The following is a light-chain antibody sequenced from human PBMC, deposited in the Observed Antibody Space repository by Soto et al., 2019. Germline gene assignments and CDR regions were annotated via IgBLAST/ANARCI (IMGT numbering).Light chain of an antibody. V-gene: IGLV3-21*04. CDR1: NSGSKS. Sequence: SYELTQPPSVSGAPGKTATISCGGNNSGSKSVHWDHRKPGQAPVLVIYSDPDLPSVIPERFCGSNSGNTATLTISRVEAGDEADYYCQVWDSSSAHVVFGGGTKLTVL. J-gene: IGLJ2*01. CDR2: SDP. CDR3: QVWDSSSAHVV.